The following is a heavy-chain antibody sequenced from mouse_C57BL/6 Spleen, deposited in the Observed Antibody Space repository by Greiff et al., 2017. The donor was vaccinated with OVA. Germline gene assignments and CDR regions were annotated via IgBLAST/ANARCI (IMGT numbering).Heavy chain of an antibody. D-gene: IGHD1-1*01. J-gene: IGHJ2*01. Sequence: QVQLQQSGPELVKPGASVKISCKASGYAFSSSWMNWVKQRPGKGLEWIGRIYPGDGDTNYNGKFKGKATLTADKSSSTAYMQLSSLTSEDSAVYFCAREYYGSSSGVDYWGQGTTLTVSS. V-gene: IGHV1-82*01. CDR1: GYAFSSSW. CDR3: AREYYGSSSGVDY. CDR2: IYPGDGDT.